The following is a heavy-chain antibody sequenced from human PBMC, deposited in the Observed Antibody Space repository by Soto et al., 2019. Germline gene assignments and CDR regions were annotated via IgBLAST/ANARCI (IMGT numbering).Heavy chain of an antibody. Sequence: SETLSLTCAVYGGSFSGYYWSWIRQPPGKGLEWIGEINHSGSTNYNPSLKSRVTISVDTSKNQFSLKLSSVTAADTAVYYCARRSGYFRGQRWFDPWGQGTLVTVSS. CDR3: ARRSGYFRGQRWFDP. J-gene: IGHJ5*02. V-gene: IGHV4-34*01. CDR2: INHSGST. CDR1: GGSFSGYY. D-gene: IGHD3-22*01.